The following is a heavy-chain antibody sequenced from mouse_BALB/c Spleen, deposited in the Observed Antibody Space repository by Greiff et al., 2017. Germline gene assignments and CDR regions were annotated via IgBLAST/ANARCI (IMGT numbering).Heavy chain of an antibody. V-gene: IGHV5-12-2*01. J-gene: IGHJ3*01. CDR3: ARLNDGYYVDWLAY. CDR2: ISTGGGSN. Sequence: EVMLVESGGGLVQPGGSLKLSCAASGFTFSSYTMSWVRQTPEKRLEWVAYISTGGGSNYYPDTVKGRFTISRDNAKSTLYLQMSSLKSEDTAMYYCARLNDGYYVDWLAYGGQGTLVTVSA. D-gene: IGHD2-3*01. CDR1: GFTFSSYT.